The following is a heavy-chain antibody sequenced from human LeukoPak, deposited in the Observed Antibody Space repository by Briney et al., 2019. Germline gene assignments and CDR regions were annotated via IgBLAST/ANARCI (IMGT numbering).Heavy chain of an antibody. V-gene: IGHV4-34*01. CDR3: ARQGIVGATDY. D-gene: IGHD1-26*01. J-gene: IGHJ4*02. CDR1: GGSISSYY. Sequence: PSETLSLTCTVSGGSISSYYWSWIRQPPGKGLEWIGEINHSGSTNYNPSLKSRVTISVDTSKNQFSLKLSSVTAADTAVYYCARQGIVGATDYWGQGTLVTVSS. CDR2: INHSGST.